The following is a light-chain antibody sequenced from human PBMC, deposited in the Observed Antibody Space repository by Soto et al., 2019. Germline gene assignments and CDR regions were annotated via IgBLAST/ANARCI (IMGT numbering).Light chain of an antibody. CDR1: QSVSSN. Sequence: EIVMTQSPATLSVSPGERATLSCRASQSVSSNLAWYQQKPCQAPRLVIYGASSRATGIPDRFSGSGCGTDFTLTISRLEPEDFAVYYCQQYGSSPRLTFGGGTKVDIK. J-gene: IGKJ4*01. CDR2: GAS. CDR3: QQYGSSPRLT. V-gene: IGKV3-20*01.